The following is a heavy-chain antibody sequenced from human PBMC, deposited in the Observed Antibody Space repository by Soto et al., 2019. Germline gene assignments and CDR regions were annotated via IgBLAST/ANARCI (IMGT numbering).Heavy chain of an antibody. J-gene: IGHJ4*02. D-gene: IGHD1-26*01. CDR2: IIPIFGTA. CDR3: ARDTSSGSAFDY. CDR1: GGTFSSYA. Sequence: AVKVSCKASGGTFSSYAISWVRQAPGQGLEWMGGIIPIFGTANYAQKFQGRVTITADESTSTAYMELSSLRSEDTAVYYCARDTSSGSAFDYWGQGTLVTVSS. V-gene: IGHV1-69*13.